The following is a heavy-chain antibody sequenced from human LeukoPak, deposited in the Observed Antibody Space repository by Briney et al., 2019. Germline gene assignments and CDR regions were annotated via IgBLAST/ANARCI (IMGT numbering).Heavy chain of an antibody. CDR3: ARLSDSSGTPRSDY. Sequence: GGSLRLSCAASGFTVSSNYMSWVRQAPGKGLEWVANIKQDGSEKYYVDSVKGRFTISRDNAKNSLHLQMNSLRAEDTAVYYCARLSDSSGTPRSDYWGQGTLVTVSS. D-gene: IGHD3-22*01. J-gene: IGHJ4*02. CDR2: IKQDGSEK. V-gene: IGHV3-7*03. CDR1: GFTVSSNY.